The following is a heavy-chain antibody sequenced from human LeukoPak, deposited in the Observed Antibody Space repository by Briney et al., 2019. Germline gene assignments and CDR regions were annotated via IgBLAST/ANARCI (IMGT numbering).Heavy chain of an antibody. CDR2: LYWDEDK. CDR1: GFSLSTTGVG. J-gene: IGHJ4*02. CDR3: AHRRAAVAGMSGYFDY. Sequence: SGPTLVTPTQTLTLTCTFSGFSLSTTGVGVGWIPQPPEQALEWLPPLYWDEDKRYSPSLKSRLTITKDTSKNQVVLTMTNMDPVDTATYYCAHRRAAVAGMSGYFDYWGQGTLVTVSS. D-gene: IGHD6-19*01. V-gene: IGHV2-5*02.